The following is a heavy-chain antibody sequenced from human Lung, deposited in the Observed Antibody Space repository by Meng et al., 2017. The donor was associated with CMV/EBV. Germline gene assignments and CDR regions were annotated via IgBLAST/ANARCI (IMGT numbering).Heavy chain of an antibody. J-gene: IGHJ4*02. V-gene: IGHV1-18*01. CDR3: ARVEVGITSGDY. CDR2: ISAYNGNT. CDR1: GYTFTNYG. D-gene: IGHD1-26*01. Sequence: LVRFGGGVKKPGASVTVSCQASGYTFTNYGITWVRQAPGQGLEWMGWISAYNGNTNYAQTLQGRLTMTTDTSTSTAYMELRSLRSDDTAVYYCARVEVGITSGDYWGQGTLVTVSS.